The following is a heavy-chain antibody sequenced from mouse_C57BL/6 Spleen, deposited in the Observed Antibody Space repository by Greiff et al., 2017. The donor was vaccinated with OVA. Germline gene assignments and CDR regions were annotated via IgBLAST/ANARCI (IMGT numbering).Heavy chain of an antibody. CDR2: ISSGSSTI. CDR1: GFTFSDYG. D-gene: IGHD2-4*01. J-gene: IGHJ4*01. CDR3: ARRENYDGYYAMDY. V-gene: IGHV5-17*01. Sequence: DVKLVESGGGLVKPGGSLKLSCAASGFTFSDYGMHWVRQAPEKGLEWVAYISSGSSTIYYADTVKGRFTISRDNAKNTLFLQMTSLRSEDTAMYYCARRENYDGYYAMDYWGQGTSVTVSS.